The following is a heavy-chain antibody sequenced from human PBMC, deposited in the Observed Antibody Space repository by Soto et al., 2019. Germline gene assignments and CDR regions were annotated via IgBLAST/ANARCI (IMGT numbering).Heavy chain of an antibody. D-gene: IGHD5-12*01. Sequence: SETLSHTCTVSGGSISSSRYYWGWIRQPPGKGLEWIGSIYYSGSTYYNPSLKSRVTISVDTSKNQFSLKLSSVTAADTAVYYCAGYTMATTIYWFDPRGQGTLVT. V-gene: IGHV4-39*01. CDR1: GGSISSSRYY. CDR3: AGYTMATTIYWFDP. CDR2: IYYSGST. J-gene: IGHJ5*02.